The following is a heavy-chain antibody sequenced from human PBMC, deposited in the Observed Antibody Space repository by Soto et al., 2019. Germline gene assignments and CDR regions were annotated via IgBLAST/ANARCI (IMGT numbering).Heavy chain of an antibody. D-gene: IGHD3-10*01. CDR1: GGSISSYY. CDR2: IYYSGST. V-gene: IGHV4-59*01. J-gene: IGHJ6*02. Sequence: SETLSLTCTVSGGSISSYYWSWIRQPPGKGLEWIGYIYYSGSTDYNPSLKSRVTISVDTSKNQFSLKLSSVTAADTAVYYCARIGLLWFGEVYGMDVWGQGTTVTVSS. CDR3: ARIGLLWFGEVYGMDV.